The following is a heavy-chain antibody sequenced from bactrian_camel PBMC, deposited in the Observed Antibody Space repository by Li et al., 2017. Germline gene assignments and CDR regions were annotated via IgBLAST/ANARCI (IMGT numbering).Heavy chain of an antibody. D-gene: IGHD3*01. CDR3: AASSKCFGSFLVDRLYGY. Sequence: HVQLVESGGGSVQAGGSLRLSCAASGYLYCMGWFRQAPGKEREGVAAVMTTGATFYADSVKGRFTISKDNGRKTLYLQMNGLKPEDTGMYYCAASSKCFGSFLVDRLYGYWGQGTQVTVS. V-gene: IGHV3S53*01. CDR1: GYLYC. CDR2: VMTTGAT. J-gene: IGHJ4*01.